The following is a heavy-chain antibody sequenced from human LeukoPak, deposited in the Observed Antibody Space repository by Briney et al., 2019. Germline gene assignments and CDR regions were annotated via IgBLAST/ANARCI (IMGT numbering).Heavy chain of an antibody. D-gene: IGHD6-19*01. J-gene: IGHJ4*02. CDR3: ARAISSGWYSPGIDF. CDR1: GFPFSSYW. CDR2: INSDGSRT. V-gene: IGHV3-74*03. Sequence: PGGSLRLSCAASGFPFSSYWLYWVRQAPGKGLVWVSRINSDGSRTTYADSVKGRFTISRDNAENTLSLQMNSLRDEDTAVYYCARAISSGWYSPGIDFWGQGTLVTVSS.